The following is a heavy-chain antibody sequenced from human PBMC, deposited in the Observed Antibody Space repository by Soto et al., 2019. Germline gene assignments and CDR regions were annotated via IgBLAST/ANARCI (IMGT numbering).Heavy chain of an antibody. CDR2: IYPGDSDT. CDR1: GYSFTSYW. Sequence: TGESLKISCKGSGYSFTSYWIGWVRQMPGKGLEWMGIIYPGDSDTRYSPSFQGQVTISADKSISTAYLQWSSLKASDTAMYYCARQPSYYDFWSGYYNPTPNYYYYGMDVWGQGTTVTVSS. D-gene: IGHD3-3*01. V-gene: IGHV5-51*01. J-gene: IGHJ6*02. CDR3: ARQPSYYDFWSGYYNPTPNYYYYGMDV.